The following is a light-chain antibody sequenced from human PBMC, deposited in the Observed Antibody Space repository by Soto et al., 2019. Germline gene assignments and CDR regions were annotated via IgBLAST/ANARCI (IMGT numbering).Light chain of an antibody. CDR3: SSYTSSTTLYV. J-gene: IGLJ1*01. CDR1: SSNIGAGYD. Sequence: QSVLTQPPSVSGAPGQRVIISCTGSSSNIGAGYDVHWYQQLPGTPPKLLIYANSIRPSGVPDRFSGSKSGNTASLTISGLQAEDEADYYCSSYTSSTTLYVFGTGTKLTVL. CDR2: ANS. V-gene: IGLV1-40*01.